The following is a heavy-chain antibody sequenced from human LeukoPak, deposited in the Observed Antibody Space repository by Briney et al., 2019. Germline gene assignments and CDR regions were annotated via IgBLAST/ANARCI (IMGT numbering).Heavy chain of an antibody. CDR1: GDTFSSYA. CDR2: IIPIRGIA. D-gene: IGHD6-19*01. CDR3: ASARIAVAGSTWFHR. V-gene: IGHV1-69*04. J-gene: IGHJ5*02. Sequence: GASVKLSCKASGDTFSSYAVSWVRQAPGQGLEWRGRIIPIRGIANYAQKFQGRVTITGDKSTSTAYMELSSLRSEDTAVYYCASARIAVAGSTWFHRWGQATLVTVSS.